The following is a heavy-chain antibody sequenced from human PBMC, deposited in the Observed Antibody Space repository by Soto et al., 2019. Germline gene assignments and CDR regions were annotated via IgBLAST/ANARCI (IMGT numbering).Heavy chain of an antibody. D-gene: IGHD2-2*01. CDR3: RSSTSCYDESCVDV. V-gene: IGHV4-38-2*01. CDR2: LYHIGST. J-gene: IGHJ6*02. Sequence: SETLSLTCAVSGYSISSGNYWAFIRQPPGRGLEWIGSLYHIGSTHYNTSLKSRVTISVDTSKNHFSPELSSVTAADTAIYYCRSSTSCYDESCVDVWGQGTMVTVSS. CDR1: GYSISSGNY.